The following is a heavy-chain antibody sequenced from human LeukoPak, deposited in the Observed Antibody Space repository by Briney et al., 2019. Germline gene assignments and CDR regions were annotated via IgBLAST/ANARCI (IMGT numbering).Heavy chain of an antibody. CDR2: ISGSDGRT. CDR3: AHPGDHGIDQLPFY. D-gene: IGHD1-26*01. V-gene: IGHV3-23*01. Sequence: PGGSLRLSCAASGFTFSSYAMNWVRQAPGKGLEWLSAISGSDGRTYYADSVKGRFTISRDNSKNLLYLQMTSLRAEDTAVYYCAHPGDHGIDQLPFYWGQGTLATVSS. J-gene: IGHJ4*02. CDR1: GFTFSSYA.